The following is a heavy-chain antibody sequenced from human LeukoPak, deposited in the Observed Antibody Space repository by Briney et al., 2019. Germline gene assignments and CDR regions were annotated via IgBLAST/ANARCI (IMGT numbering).Heavy chain of an antibody. CDR3: VRGAYSSSWLNFDY. V-gene: IGHV3-30*04. Sequence: GGSLRLSCAASGFTFSSYAMHWVRQAPGKGLEWVALIPYDGSNKYYADSVKGRFTVSRDNSKNTLYLQMNSLRAEDTAVYYCVRGAYSSSWLNFDYWGQGTLVTVSS. D-gene: IGHD6-13*01. CDR2: IPYDGSNK. J-gene: IGHJ4*02. CDR1: GFTFSSYA.